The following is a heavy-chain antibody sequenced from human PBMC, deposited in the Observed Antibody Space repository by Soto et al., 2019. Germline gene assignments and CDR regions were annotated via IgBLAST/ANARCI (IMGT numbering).Heavy chain of an antibody. D-gene: IGHD5-18*01. CDR1: GYTFTSYG. V-gene: IGHV1-18*01. Sequence: QVQLVQSGAEVKKPGASVKVSCKASGYTFTSYGISWVRQAPGQGLECMGWISAHNGNTKYAQKLQRRVTMTTDTATSTAYMDVRIRRSDDTAVYYCSTYTAMALPDAWGQGTLVTVSS. CDR2: ISAHNGNT. CDR3: STYTAMALPDA. J-gene: IGHJ1*01.